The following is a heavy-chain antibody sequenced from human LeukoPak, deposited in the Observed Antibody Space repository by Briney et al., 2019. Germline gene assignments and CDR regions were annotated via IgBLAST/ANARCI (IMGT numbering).Heavy chain of an antibody. V-gene: IGHV4-39*07. CDR3: AREGITYYYDSSGYYPY. D-gene: IGHD3-22*01. Sequence: SETLSLTCTVSGGSIRSSYYYWGWIRQPPGKGLEWIGEINHSGSTNYNPSLKSRVTISVDTSKNQSSLKLSSVTAADTAVYYCAREGITYYYDSSGYYPYWGQGTLVTVSS. CDR2: INHSGST. J-gene: IGHJ4*02. CDR1: GGSIRSSYYY.